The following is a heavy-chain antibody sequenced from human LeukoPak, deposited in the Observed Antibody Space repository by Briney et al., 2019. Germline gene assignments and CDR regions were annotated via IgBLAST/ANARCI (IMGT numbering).Heavy chain of an antibody. CDR3: XXYYHSSGYHYEFDY. CDR2: IKQDGSEK. V-gene: IGHV3-7*03. D-gene: IGHD3-22*01. J-gene: IGHJ4*02. CDR1: GFTFSSYW. Sequence: GGSLRLSCAASGFTFSSYWMSWVRQAPGKGLEWVANIKQDGSEKYYVDSVKGRFTISRDNAKNSLYLQMNSLRAEDTAVYYXXXYYHSSGYHYEFDYWGQGTLVTVSS.